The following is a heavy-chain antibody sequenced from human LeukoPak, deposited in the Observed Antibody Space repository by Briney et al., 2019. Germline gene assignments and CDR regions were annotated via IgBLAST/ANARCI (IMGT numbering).Heavy chain of an antibody. V-gene: IGHV4-61*10. CDR3: ARAYYYDSSAQADAFDI. J-gene: IGHJ3*02. Sequence: SQTLSLTCTVSGDSISGRTYYWSWIRQPAGKGLEWIGYIYYSGSTNYNPSLKSRVTISVDTSKNQFSLKLSSVTAADTAVYYCARAYYYDSSAQADAFDIWGQGTMVTVSS. CDR1: GDSISGRTYY. CDR2: IYYSGST. D-gene: IGHD3-22*01.